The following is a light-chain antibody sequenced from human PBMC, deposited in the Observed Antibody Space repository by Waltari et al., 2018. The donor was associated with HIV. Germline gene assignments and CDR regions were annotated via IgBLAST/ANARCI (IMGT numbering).Light chain of an antibody. CDR2: DAS. J-gene: IGKJ2*01. CDR1: QSISSD. V-gene: IGKV3-15*01. CDR3: QQYNNWPPGYT. Sequence: ETVMTQSPATLFVSPGETATLLCSASQSISSDLAWYQQKPGQAPRLLMYDASTRATGIPARFSGSGSGTEFTLTISSLQSEDFAVYYCQQYNNWPPGYTFGQGTKLQIK.